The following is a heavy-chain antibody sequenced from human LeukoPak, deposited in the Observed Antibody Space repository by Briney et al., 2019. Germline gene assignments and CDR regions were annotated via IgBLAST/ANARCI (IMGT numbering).Heavy chain of an antibody. V-gene: IGHV1-8*01. J-gene: IGHJ4*02. Sequence: ASVKVSCKASGYTFTSYDINWVRQATGQGLEWMGWMNPNSGNTGYAQKFQGRVTMTRNTSISTAYMELSSLRSEDTAVYYCARAPSLLDSSGCLVNFFDYWGQGTLVTVSS. CDR2: MNPNSGNT. CDR3: ARAPSLLDSSGCLVNFFDY. D-gene: IGHD3-22*01. CDR1: GYTFTSYD.